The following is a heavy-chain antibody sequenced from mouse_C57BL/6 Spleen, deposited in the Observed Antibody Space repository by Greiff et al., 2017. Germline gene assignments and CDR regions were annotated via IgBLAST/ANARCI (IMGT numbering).Heavy chain of an antibody. Sequence: EVQLQQSGPELVKPGASVKISCKASGYTFTDYYMNWVKQSHGKSLEWIGDINPNNGGTSYNQKFKGKATLTVDKSSSTAYMELRSLTSEDSAVYYCARGSSGRDYAMDYWGQGTSVTVSS. D-gene: IGHD3-2*02. CDR3: ARGSSGRDYAMDY. CDR2: INPNNGGT. J-gene: IGHJ4*01. CDR1: GYTFTDYY. V-gene: IGHV1-26*01.